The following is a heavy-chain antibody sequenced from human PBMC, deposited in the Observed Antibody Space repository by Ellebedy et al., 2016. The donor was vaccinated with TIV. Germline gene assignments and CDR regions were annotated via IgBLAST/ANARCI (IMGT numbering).Heavy chain of an antibody. V-gene: IGHV3-48*02. CDR3: ARDYNWAFDY. Sequence: GESLKISCVASGFTFSTYSMNWVRQAPGKGLEWISYIGNGPISYADSVKGRFTISRGTAKNSLFLLMNNLRDEETAVYYCARDYNWAFDYWGQGALVTVSS. CDR2: IGNGPI. CDR1: GFTFSTYS. J-gene: IGHJ4*02. D-gene: IGHD1-20*01.